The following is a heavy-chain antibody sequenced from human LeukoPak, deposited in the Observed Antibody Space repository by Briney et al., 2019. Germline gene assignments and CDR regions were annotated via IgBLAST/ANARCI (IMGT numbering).Heavy chain of an antibody. V-gene: IGHV4-4*02. J-gene: IGHJ4*02. D-gene: IGHD1-26*01. CDR3: TRESGAFSPFGF. Sequence: PSETLSLTCAVSGGSIMTTNWWSWVRQPPGKGLEWIGEVHLNGATNYNPSLESRVSMSIDTSKNRMSLKLTSVTAADTAIYYCTRESGAFSPFGFWGQGTLVTVSS. CDR2: VHLNGAT. CDR1: GGSIMTTNW.